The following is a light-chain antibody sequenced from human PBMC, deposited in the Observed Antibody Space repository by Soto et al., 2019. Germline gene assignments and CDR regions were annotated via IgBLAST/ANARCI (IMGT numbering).Light chain of an antibody. J-gene: IGKJ1*01. CDR1: QSISSW. Sequence: DIQMTQSPSTLSASVGDIVTITCRASQSISSWLAWYQQKPGKAPKLLIYDASSLESGVPSRFSGSGSGTEFTLTISSLQPDDFATYYRQQYNSYPWTFGQGTKVEIK. CDR2: DAS. V-gene: IGKV1-5*01. CDR3: QQYNSYPWT.